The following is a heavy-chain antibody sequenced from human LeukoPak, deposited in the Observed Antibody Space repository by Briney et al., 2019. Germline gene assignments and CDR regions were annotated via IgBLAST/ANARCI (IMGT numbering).Heavy chain of an antibody. CDR3: ARDIDWFDP. D-gene: IGHD3-16*02. V-gene: IGHV4-4*07. Sequence: SETLSLTCTVSGASISCYYWSWIRPPAGKGLEWIGRIYTSGSTNYTPSLKSRVTMSVDTSKNQFSWKLSSVTAADTSVYYCARDIDWFDPWGQGTLVTVSS. J-gene: IGHJ5*02. CDR1: GASISCYY. CDR2: IYTSGST.